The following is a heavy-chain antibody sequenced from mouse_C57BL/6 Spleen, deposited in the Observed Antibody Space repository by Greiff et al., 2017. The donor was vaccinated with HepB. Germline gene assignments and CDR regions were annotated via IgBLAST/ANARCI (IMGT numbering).Heavy chain of an antibody. CDR3: ARLVFDY. J-gene: IGHJ2*01. CDR2: IYPGSGNT. CDR1: GYSFTSYY. V-gene: IGHV1-66*01. Sequence: QVQLKESGPELVKPGASVKISCKASGYSFTSYYIHWVKQRPGQGLEWIGWIYPGSGNTKYNEKFKGKATLTADTSSSTAYMQLSSLTSEDSAVYYCARLVFDYWGQGTTLTVSS.